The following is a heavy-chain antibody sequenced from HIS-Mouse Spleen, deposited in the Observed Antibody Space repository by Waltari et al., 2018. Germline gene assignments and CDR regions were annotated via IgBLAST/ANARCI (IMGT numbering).Heavy chain of an antibody. J-gene: IGHJ4*02. CDR1: GFPFSSYW. V-gene: IGHV3-7*01. D-gene: IGHD6-19*01. CDR3: ARTYSSGWFFDY. CDR2: IKQDGSEK. Sequence: QLVESGGGLVQPGGSLRLSCAASGFPFSSYWMSWVRQAPGKGLEGVANIKQDGSEKYYVDSVKGRFTISRDNAKNSLYLQMNSLRAEDTAVYYCARTYSSGWFFDYWGQGTLVTVSS.